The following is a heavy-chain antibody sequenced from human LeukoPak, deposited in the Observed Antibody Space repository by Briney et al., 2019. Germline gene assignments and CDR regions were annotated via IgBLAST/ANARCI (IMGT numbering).Heavy chain of an antibody. Sequence: GGSLRLSCAASGFTFSSYAMSWVRQVPGKGLEWVSAISGSGGSTYYADSVKGRFTISRDNAKNSLYLQMNSLRAEDTAVYYCARDGLGYSYGPDAFDIWGQGTMVTVSS. CDR2: ISGSGGST. CDR1: GFTFSSYA. J-gene: IGHJ3*02. D-gene: IGHD5-18*01. CDR3: ARDGLGYSYGPDAFDI. V-gene: IGHV3-23*01.